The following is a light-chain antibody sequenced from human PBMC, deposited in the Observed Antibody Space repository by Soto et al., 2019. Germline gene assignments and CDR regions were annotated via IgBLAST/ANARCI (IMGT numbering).Light chain of an antibody. V-gene: IGKV1-5*01. CDR2: DAS. J-gene: IGKJ1*01. CDR3: QQYNSYPRT. Sequence: DMQMTQSPATLSLSVGDRVTITCRASQSLSSWLAWYQQKPGKAPKLLIYDASSLDSGVPSRFSGSGSGTEFTLTITSLQPDDFATYYCQQYNSYPRTFGQGTKVDIK. CDR1: QSLSSW.